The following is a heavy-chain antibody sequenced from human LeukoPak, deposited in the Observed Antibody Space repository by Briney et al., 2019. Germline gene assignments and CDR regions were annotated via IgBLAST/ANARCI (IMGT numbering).Heavy chain of an antibody. CDR1: GITFDGSP. J-gene: IGHJ6*03. Sequence: GGSLKLSCAASGITFDGSPIHWVRQASGKGLEWVGRIRSKTNNYATGYAASVKCRFLISRDDSKDMSYLQMNSLKTEDTAVYYRQAYYYYYMDVWGKGTTVTVS. CDR2: IRSKTNNYAT. CDR3: QAYYYYYMDV. V-gene: IGHV3-73*01.